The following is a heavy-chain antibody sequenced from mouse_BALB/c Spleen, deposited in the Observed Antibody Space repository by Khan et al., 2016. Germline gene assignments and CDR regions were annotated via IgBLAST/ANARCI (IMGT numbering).Heavy chain of an antibody. V-gene: IGHV10-1*02. Sequence: EVQLVESGGGLVQPKGSLKLSCAASGFTFNTYAMNWVRQAPGKGLEWVARIRSKSNNYATYYADSVKDRVTISRDDSQSMLYLQMNNLKTEDTAMYYCVRRSPFYAMDYWGQGTSVTVSS. CDR3: VRRSPFYAMDY. CDR1: GFTFNTYA. J-gene: IGHJ4*01. CDR2: IRSKSNNYAT.